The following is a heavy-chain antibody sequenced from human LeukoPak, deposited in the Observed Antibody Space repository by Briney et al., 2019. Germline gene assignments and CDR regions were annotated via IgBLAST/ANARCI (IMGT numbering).Heavy chain of an antibody. D-gene: IGHD2-15*01. J-gene: IGHJ5*02. Sequence: PSETLSLTCAVSGVSVSSSNSYWGWIRQPPGMGLEWIGSVYRSGSASYNPSLKSRVTISVDTSKNQFSLKLSSVTAADTAVYYCAREGYCSGGSCFWFDPWGQGTLVTVSS. CDR2: VYRSGSA. CDR1: GVSVSSSNSY. CDR3: AREGYCSGGSCFWFDP. V-gene: IGHV4-39*07.